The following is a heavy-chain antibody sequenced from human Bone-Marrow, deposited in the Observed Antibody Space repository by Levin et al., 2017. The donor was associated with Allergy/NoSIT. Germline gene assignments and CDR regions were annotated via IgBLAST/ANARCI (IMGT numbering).Heavy chain of an antibody. CDR3: ARDWRDPDDSGAFDI. CDR2: IYHSGST. V-gene: IGHV4-38-2*02. CDR1: GYSISSGYY. J-gene: IGHJ3*02. D-gene: IGHD3-10*01. Sequence: SETLSLTCAVSGYSISSGYYWGWVRQPPGKGLEWIGSIYHSGSTYYNPSLKSRVTISVDTSKNQFSLKLSSVTAADTAVYYCARDWRDPDDSGAFDIWGQGTMVTVSS.